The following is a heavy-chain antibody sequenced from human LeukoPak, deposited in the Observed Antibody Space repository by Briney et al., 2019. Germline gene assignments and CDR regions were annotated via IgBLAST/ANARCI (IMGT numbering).Heavy chain of an antibody. CDR1: GFTFSRYS. CDR3: AKDPTLLLWFGGYDI. V-gene: IGHV3-23*01. CDR2: ISGSGGST. J-gene: IGHJ3*02. Sequence: GGSLRLSCAASGFTFSRYSMNRVRQAPGKGLEWVSAISGSGGSTYYADSVKGRFTISRDNSKNTLYLQMNSLRAEDTAVYYCAKDPTLLLWFGGYDIWGQGTMVTVSS. D-gene: IGHD3-10*01.